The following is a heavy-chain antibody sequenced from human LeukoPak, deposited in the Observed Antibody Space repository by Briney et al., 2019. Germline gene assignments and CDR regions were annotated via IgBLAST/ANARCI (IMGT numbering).Heavy chain of an antibody. V-gene: IGHV4-59*08. J-gene: IGHJ4*02. D-gene: IGHD6-19*01. CDR2: VYYSGST. CDR3: ARLNGGSGQWLVRGYFDY. Sequence: SETLSLTCTVSGGSISSYYWSWIRQPPGKGLEWIGYVYYSGSTNYNPSLKSRVTISVDTSKNQFSLKLSSVTAADTAVYYCARLNGGSGQWLVRGYFDYWGQRTLVTVSS. CDR1: GGSISSYY.